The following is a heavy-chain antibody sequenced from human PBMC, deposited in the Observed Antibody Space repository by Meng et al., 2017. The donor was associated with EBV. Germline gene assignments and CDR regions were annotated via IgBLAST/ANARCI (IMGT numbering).Heavy chain of an antibody. J-gene: IGHJ5*02. Sequence: QVQLGQPGAEVKKPGASLKVSCKASGYTFTGYYMHWLRQAPGQGLEWMGRINPNSGGTNYAQKFQGRVTMTRDTSISTAYMELSRLRSDDTAVYYCAKGADLAAAGTFWFDPWGQGTLVTVSS. CDR2: INPNSGGT. V-gene: IGHV1-2*06. CDR1: GYTFTGYY. D-gene: IGHD6-13*01. CDR3: AKGADLAAAGTFWFDP.